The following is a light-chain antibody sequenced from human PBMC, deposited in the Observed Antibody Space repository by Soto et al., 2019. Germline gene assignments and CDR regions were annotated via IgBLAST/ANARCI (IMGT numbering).Light chain of an antibody. CDR1: SSDVGGSDH. J-gene: IGLJ1*01. CDR3: GSWDRSMSAYV. CDR2: DVT. Sequence: QSVLTQPRSVSGSPGQSGTISCTGSSSDVGGSDHVSWYQHHPGKAPKLVIFDVTKRPSGIPDRFSGSKSGTSATLGITGFQTGDEADYYCGSWDRSMSAYVFGTGTKVTVL. V-gene: IGLV2-11*01.